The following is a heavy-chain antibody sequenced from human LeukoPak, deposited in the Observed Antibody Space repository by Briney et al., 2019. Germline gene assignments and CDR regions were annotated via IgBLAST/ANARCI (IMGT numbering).Heavy chain of an antibody. J-gene: IGHJ4*02. CDR1: GYTFTSYV. CDR2: INAGNGNT. V-gene: IGHV1-3*01. D-gene: IGHD5-18*01. CDR3: ARDLPPGTAMGYFDY. Sequence: ASVKVSCKASGYTFTSYVMHWVRQAPGQRLEWMGWINAGNGNTKYSQKFQGRVTITRDTSASTAHMELSSLRSEDTAVYYCARDLPPGTAMGYFDYWGQGTLVTVSS.